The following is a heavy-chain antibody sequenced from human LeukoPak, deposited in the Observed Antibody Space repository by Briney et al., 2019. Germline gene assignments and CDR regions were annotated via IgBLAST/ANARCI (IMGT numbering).Heavy chain of an antibody. D-gene: IGHD1-20*01. Sequence: GGSLRLSCAASGFTFSSYGMHWVRQAPGKGLEWVAVIWYDGSNQYYADSVKGRFTISRDNSKNTLYLQMNSLRAEDTAVYYCARDRYNWNGDFDYWGQGTLVTVSS. CDR1: GFTFSSYG. CDR3: ARDRYNWNGDFDY. CDR2: IWYDGSNQ. V-gene: IGHV3-33*01. J-gene: IGHJ4*02.